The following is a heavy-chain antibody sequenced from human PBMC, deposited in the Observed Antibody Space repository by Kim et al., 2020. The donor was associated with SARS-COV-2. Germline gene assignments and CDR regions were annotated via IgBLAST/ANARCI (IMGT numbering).Heavy chain of an antibody. Sequence: DKRYSPSLKSRLTITKDTSKNQVVLTMTNMDPVDTATYYCAHTDLHLFDYWGQGTLVTVSS. D-gene: IGHD3-3*02. J-gene: IGHJ4*02. V-gene: IGHV2-5*01. CDR3: AHTDLHLFDY. CDR2: DK.